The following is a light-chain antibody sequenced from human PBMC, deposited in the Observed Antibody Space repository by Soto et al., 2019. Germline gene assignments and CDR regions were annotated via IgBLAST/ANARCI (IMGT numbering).Light chain of an antibody. V-gene: IGKV1-39*01. Sequence: DIRMTQSPSSLSASVGDRVTITFRARQDICGLLNWYQQKPGKAPKLLIYAASSLQSGVPSRFSGSGSGKDFTHTISSLQPEDFASYSCQQSYRTPRTFGQGTKVEI. CDR2: AAS. CDR1: QDICGL. J-gene: IGKJ1*01. CDR3: QQSYRTPRT.